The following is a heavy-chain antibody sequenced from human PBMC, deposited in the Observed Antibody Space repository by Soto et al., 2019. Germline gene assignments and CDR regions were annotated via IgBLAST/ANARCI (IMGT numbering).Heavy chain of an antibody. J-gene: IGHJ5*02. CDR3: ARGRSSPKGDP. CDR2: LIPIFGAA. Sequence: QVQLVQSGAEVMKPGSSVTVSCKVSGGTFTNYVISWLRQAPGQGLEWMGGLIPIFGAANLAQKFQGRVTITADESTSTVKMELSSLTSEETAVYCRARGRSSPKGDPWGQGTLVTVSS. D-gene: IGHD6-6*01. CDR1: GGTFTNYV. V-gene: IGHV1-69*01.